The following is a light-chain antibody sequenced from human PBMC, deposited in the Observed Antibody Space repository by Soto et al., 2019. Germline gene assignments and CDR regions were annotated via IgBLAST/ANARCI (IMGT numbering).Light chain of an antibody. CDR3: GAWDGGLSAYV. CDR2: DDN. V-gene: IGLV1-51*01. CDR1: GDNIGGNS. Sequence: VLTQPPSECADTGLKVTIFCSGSGDNIGGNSVSWYQQLPGTAPKLLIDDDNKRLSGIPDRLSGSTSGTSATVGITGFQTGAEADSYCGAWDGGLSAYVFGAGT. J-gene: IGLJ1*01.